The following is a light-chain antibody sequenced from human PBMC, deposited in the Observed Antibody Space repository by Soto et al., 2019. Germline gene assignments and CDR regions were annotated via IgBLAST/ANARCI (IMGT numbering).Light chain of an antibody. CDR2: GAS. V-gene: IGKV3-11*01. CDR1: QSFTSKY. CDR3: QQRSNWPWT. Sequence: IVLTQSPGTLSLSPGERATLSCRASQSFTSKYLAWYQQKPGQAPRXVISGASNRETGIPARFSGSGSGTEFTLTISSLEPEDFAVYYCQQRSNWPWTFGQGTKVDIK. J-gene: IGKJ1*01.